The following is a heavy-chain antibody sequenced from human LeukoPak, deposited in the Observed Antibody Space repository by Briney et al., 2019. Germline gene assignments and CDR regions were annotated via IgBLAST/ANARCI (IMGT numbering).Heavy chain of an antibody. D-gene: IGHD3-16*01. CDR3: AGSIPSLFGY. J-gene: IGHJ4*02. V-gene: IGHV3-23*01. CDR2: ISGSGGST. CDR1: GFTFSSKA. Sequence: GGSLRLSCAASGFTFSSKAMHWVRQAPGKGLEWVSVISGSGGSTDYADSVKGRFTISRDNSKNTLYLQMNSLRAEDTAVYYCAGSIPSLFGYWGQGTLVTVSS.